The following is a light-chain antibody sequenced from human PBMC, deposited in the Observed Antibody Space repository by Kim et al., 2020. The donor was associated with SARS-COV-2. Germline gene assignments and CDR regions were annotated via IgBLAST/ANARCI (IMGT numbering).Light chain of an antibody. CDR2: AAS. CDR1: QGISTY. CDR3: QKYNSAPWG. Sequence: ASVGDRVTITCRASQGISTYLAWYQQKPGKVPKLLIYAASTLQSGVPSRFSGSGSGTDFTLTISSLQPEDVATYYCQKYNSAPWGFGQGTKVDIK. V-gene: IGKV1-27*01. J-gene: IGKJ1*01.